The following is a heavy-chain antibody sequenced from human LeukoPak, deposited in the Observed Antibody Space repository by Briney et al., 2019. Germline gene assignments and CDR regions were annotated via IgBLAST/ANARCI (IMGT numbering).Heavy chain of an antibody. CDR3: ARPTQFSGSDQSDY. D-gene: IGHD3-22*01. CDR2: IYYSGST. J-gene: IGHJ4*02. CDR1: GFTFSSYSMN. Sequence: PGGSLRLSCAASGFTFSSYSMNWVRQPPGKGLEWLGSIYYSGSTYYNPSLKSRVTISVDTSKNQFSLKLSSVTAADTAVYYCARPTQFSGSDQSDYWGQGTLVTVSS. V-gene: IGHV4-39*01.